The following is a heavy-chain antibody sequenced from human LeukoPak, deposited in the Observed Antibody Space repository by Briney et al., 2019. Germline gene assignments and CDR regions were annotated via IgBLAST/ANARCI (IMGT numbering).Heavy chain of an antibody. CDR3: ARDGGIVGAQGDY. Sequence: GGSLKLSCEASGFAVTSNYMPWLRQAPGKGLEWVSSISSSSSYIYYADSVKGRFTISRDNAKNSLYLQMNSRRAEDTAVYYCARDGGIVGAQGDYWGQGTLVTVSS. V-gene: IGHV3-21*01. CDR1: GFAVTSNY. J-gene: IGHJ4*02. CDR2: ISSSSSYI. D-gene: IGHD1-26*01.